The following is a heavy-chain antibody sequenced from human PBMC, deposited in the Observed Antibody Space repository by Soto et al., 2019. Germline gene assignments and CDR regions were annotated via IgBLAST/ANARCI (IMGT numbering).Heavy chain of an antibody. J-gene: IGHJ4*02. CDR3: ARAPDREYQLLYGFDY. CDR1: GFTFSSYA. CDR2: ISYDGSNK. D-gene: IGHD2-2*02. Sequence: GGSLRLSCAASGFTFSSYAMHCVRQAPGEGLEWVAVISYDGSNKYYADSVKGRFTISRDNSKNTLYLQMNSLRAEDTAVYYCARAPDREYQLLYGFDYWGQGTLVTVSS. V-gene: IGHV3-30-3*01.